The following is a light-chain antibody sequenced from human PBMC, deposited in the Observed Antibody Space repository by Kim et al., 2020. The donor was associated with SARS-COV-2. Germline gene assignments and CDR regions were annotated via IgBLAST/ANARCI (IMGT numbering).Light chain of an antibody. CDR1: QSVSSSY. J-gene: IGKJ1*01. Sequence: SPGERATLSCRASQSVSSSYLAWYQQKPGQAPRLVIYGASSRATGIPDRFSGSGSGTDFTLTISRLEPEDFAVYYCQQYVSSRWTFGQGTKVDIK. CDR2: GAS. V-gene: IGKV3-20*01. CDR3: QQYVSSRWT.